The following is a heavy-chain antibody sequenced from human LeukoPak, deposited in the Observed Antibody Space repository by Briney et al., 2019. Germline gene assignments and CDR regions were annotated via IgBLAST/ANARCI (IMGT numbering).Heavy chain of an antibody. CDR2: IYPGDSDT. V-gene: IGHV5-51*01. CDR3: ARQGGYYCSGLNFDY. Sequence: GESLKISCKGSGYSFTSYWIGWVRQMPGKGLEWMGIIYPGDSDTRYSPSFQGQVTISADKSISTAYLQWSSLKASDTAMYYCARQGGYYCSGLNFDYWGQGTLVTVSS. CDR1: GYSFTSYW. J-gene: IGHJ4*02. D-gene: IGHD3-10*01.